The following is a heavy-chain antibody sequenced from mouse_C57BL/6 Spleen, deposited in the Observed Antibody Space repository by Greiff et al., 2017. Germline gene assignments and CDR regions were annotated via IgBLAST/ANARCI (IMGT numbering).Heavy chain of an antibody. CDR1: GFSLTSCG. D-gene: IGHD4-1*01. CDR3: AKESGTGWDD. V-gene: IGHV2-5*01. J-gene: IGHJ2*01. Sequence: VQLQQSGPGLVQPSQSLSITCTVSGFSLTSCGVHWVRHSPGKGLGWLGVLWRGGSTGYNAAFMSRLSITKVNTKSQVFFKMNSLQADDTAIYYCAKESGTGWDDWGQGTTLTVSS. CDR2: LWRGGST.